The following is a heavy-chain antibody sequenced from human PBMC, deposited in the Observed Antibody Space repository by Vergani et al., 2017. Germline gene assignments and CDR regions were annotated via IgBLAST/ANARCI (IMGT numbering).Heavy chain of an antibody. CDR1: GIPLSTSGMR. CDR2: IDWDDEK. D-gene: IGHD3-10*01. V-gene: IGHV2-70*04. Sequence: QVTLKESGPALVKPTQTLTLTCTVSGIPLSTSGMRVSWLRPPPGKAPEWLARIDWDDEKFYSPSLKTRLTISKDTSKNQVVLTMTKMDPVDTAMYYCTWLYGPTGHWYCDFWGRGTLVAVSS. CDR3: TWLYGPTGHWYCDF. J-gene: IGHJ2*01.